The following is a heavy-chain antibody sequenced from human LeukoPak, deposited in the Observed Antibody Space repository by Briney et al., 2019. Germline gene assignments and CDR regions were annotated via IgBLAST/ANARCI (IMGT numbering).Heavy chain of an antibody. CDR1: GFTFSSYS. J-gene: IGHJ4*02. D-gene: IGHD6-13*01. CDR2: ISSSSSYI. Sequence: GGSLRLSCAASGFTFSSYSMNWVRQAPGKGLEWVSSISSSSSYIYYADSVKGRFTISRDNAKNSLYLQVNSLRAEDTAVYYCARDPTVVAAAAGYFDYWGQGTLVTVSS. V-gene: IGHV3-21*01. CDR3: ARDPTVVAAAAGYFDY.